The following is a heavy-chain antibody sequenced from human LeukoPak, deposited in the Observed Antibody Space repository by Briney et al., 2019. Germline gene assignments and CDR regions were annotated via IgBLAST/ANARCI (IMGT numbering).Heavy chain of an antibody. Sequence: GASVKVSCKASGGTFSSYAISWVRQAPGQGLEWMGGIIPIFGTANYAQKFQGRVTITADESTSTAYMELSSLRSEDTAVYYCAISGFITIFHYYMDVWGKGTTVTVSS. CDR1: GGTFSSYA. J-gene: IGHJ6*03. CDR3: AISGFITIFHYYMDV. V-gene: IGHV1-69*13. CDR2: IIPIFGTA. D-gene: IGHD3-3*01.